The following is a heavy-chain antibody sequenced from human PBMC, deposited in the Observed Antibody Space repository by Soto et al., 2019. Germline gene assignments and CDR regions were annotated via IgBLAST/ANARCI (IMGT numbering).Heavy chain of an antibody. V-gene: IGHV3-48*02. CDR1: GFTFSTYS. CDR2: ISSRSYTI. J-gene: IGHJ6*02. CDR3: ARGGSSSDNGMDV. D-gene: IGHD6-6*01. Sequence: EVQLVESGGGLVQPGGSLRLSCAASGFTFSTYSMNWVSQAPGKGLEWVSYISSRSYTIYYVDSVKGRFTISRDNAKNSLYLQRNSLRDEDTAVYYCARGGSSSDNGMDVWGQGTTVTVSS.